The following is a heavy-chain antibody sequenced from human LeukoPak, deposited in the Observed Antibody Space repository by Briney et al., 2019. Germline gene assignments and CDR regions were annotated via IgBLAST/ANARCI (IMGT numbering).Heavy chain of an antibody. CDR1: GFTITPYE. Sequence: GGSLRLSCAASGFTITPYEMNWVRQAPGKGLEWLAFITQDAGDTSYMDSVKGRFTISRYNAKNSVYLQMNSLRAEDTALYYCVAGGGDFWGQGTLVTVSS. CDR2: ITQDAGDT. D-gene: IGHD3-16*01. CDR3: VAGGGDF. V-gene: IGHV3-7*01. J-gene: IGHJ4*02.